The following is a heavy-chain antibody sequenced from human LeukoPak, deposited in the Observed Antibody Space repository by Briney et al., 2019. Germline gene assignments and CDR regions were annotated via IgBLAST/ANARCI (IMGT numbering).Heavy chain of an antibody. Sequence: GGSLRLSCAASGFTFSIYSMNWVRQAPGKGLEWVSSITSTSRYIYYGDAVKGRFTISRDNAKNSLYLQMNSLRAEDTAVYYCARDQGSGYDLVPYHDYYMDVWGKGTTVTVSS. CDR2: ITSTSRYI. D-gene: IGHD5-12*01. CDR3: ARDQGSGYDLVPYHDYYMDV. J-gene: IGHJ6*03. CDR1: GFTFSIYS. V-gene: IGHV3-21*01.